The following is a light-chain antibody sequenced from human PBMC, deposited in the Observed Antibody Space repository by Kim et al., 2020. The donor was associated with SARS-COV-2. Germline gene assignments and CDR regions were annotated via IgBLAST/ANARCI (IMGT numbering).Light chain of an antibody. CDR2: ATS. V-gene: IGKV3-20*01. CDR3: HHLTSSPYYS. CDR1: QSMSAGY. Sequence: VVLTQSPGTLSLSPGERATLSCRASQSMSAGYLTWYQQKPGQAPRLLMYATSIRATGIPDRFSGSESGTDFILTINRLEPEDSTFYYCHHLTSSPYYSFGQGTKLGIK. J-gene: IGKJ2*03.